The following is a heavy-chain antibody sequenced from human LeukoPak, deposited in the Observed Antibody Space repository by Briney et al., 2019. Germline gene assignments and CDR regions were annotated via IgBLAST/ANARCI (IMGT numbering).Heavy chain of an antibody. CDR2: ISGGGSDT. D-gene: IGHD1-14*01. V-gene: IGHV3-23*01. J-gene: IGHJ4*02. Sequence: GGSLRLSCAASGFTFSTYATSWVRQAPGKGLEWVSAISGGGSDTYYANSVRGRFTISRDNSNNTLYLQMNSLRVEDTALYYCAKDWASGNYFDYWGQGTLVTVSS. CDR3: AKDWASGNYFDY. CDR1: GFTFSTYA.